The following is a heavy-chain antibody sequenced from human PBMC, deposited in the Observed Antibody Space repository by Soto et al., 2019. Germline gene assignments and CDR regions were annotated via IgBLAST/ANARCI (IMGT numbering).Heavy chain of an antibody. V-gene: IGHV1-2*02. Sequence: QLHLVQSGAVVKKPGASVTVSCSASGYPVTAYYMHWVRQAPGRGLEWMGGINPATGAAKYTQTVQGRVTMTRDTSNDTVFMEMRGLTSEETAVFYWAKGGGVGVAGSAAFDMWGQGTLVTVSS. D-gene: IGHD3-3*01. CDR3: AKGGGVGVAGSAAFDM. CDR1: GYPVTAYY. CDR2: INPATGAA. J-gene: IGHJ3*02.